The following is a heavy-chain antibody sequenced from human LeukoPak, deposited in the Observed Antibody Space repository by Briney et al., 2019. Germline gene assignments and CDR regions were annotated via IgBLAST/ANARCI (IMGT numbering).Heavy chain of an antibody. CDR2: IRSNSDGGTI. Sequence: GGSLRLSCSASGFTFSTYWMNWVRQAPGKGLEWVGRIRSNSDGGTIDYAAPVKGRFTLSRDDSKTTLYLQMNSLQTEDTAVYYCATDFYDSTWGQGTLVTVSS. CDR3: ATDFYDST. D-gene: IGHD3-22*01. CDR1: GFTFSTYW. J-gene: IGHJ5*02. V-gene: IGHV3-15*07.